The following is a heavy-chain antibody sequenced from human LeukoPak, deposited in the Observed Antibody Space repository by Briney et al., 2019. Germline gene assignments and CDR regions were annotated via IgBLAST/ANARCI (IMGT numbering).Heavy chain of an antibody. CDR2: IYSGGST. CDR1: RFTVSSNY. D-gene: IGHD6-19*01. CDR3: PRGVAGTGYYYYGMDL. J-gene: IGHJ6*02. Sequence: QPGGSLRLYCAASRFTVSSNYMSWVRQPPGKGLEWVSVIYSGGSTYYAGSVKGRLTISRDNSKNTLYLQMNSLRAEDSAVYYCPRGVAGTGYYYYGMDLWGQATTVTVSS. V-gene: IGHV3-66*01.